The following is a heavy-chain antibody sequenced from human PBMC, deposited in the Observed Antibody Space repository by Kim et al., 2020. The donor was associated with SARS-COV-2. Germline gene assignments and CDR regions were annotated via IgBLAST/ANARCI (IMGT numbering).Heavy chain of an antibody. V-gene: IGHV3-23*01. CDR3: AKDASGVVAAASDYCYGMDV. D-gene: IGHD2-15*01. CDR1: GFPFRSYA. CDR2: ISDSDGKT. Sequence: GGSLRLSCAASGFPFRSYAMSWVRQAPGKGLEWVSGISDSDGKTYYADSVKGRFTISRDNSKNTLVLQMNSLRDEDTAVYFCAKDASGVVAAASDYCYGMDVWGPGTIVTVSS. J-gene: IGHJ6*02.